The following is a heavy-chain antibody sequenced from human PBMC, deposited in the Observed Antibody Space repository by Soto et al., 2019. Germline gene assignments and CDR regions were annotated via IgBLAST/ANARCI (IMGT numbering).Heavy chain of an antibody. CDR3: ARQPPDSSSWEVDV. D-gene: IGHD6-13*01. Sequence: PGESLKISCQGSGYSFTSYWIGWVRQMPGKGLEWMGIIYPCDSDTRYSPSFQGQVTISADKSISTAYLQWSSLKASDSGMYYFARQPPDSSSWEVDVWGQGTTVTVSS. J-gene: IGHJ6*02. CDR1: GYSFTSYW. CDR2: IYPCDSDT. V-gene: IGHV5-51*01.